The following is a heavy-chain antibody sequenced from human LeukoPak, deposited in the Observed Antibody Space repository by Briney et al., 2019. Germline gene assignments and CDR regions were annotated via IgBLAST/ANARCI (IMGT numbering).Heavy chain of an antibody. Sequence: GASVKVSCKASGYIFIDYGVTWVRQAPGQGLEWMGWISVSSGTTTFAQNFQDRVTLTTDASTNTAYMELRTLRSDDTAVYYCARDVSRGYMDYWGQGTLVTVAS. V-gene: IGHV1-18*01. CDR2: ISVSSGTT. CDR3: ARDVSRGYMDY. CDR1: GYIFIDYG. J-gene: IGHJ4*02.